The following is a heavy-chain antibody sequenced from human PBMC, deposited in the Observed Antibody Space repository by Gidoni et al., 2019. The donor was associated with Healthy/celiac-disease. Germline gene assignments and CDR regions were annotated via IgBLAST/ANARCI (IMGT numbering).Heavy chain of an antibody. Sequence: QVQLVESGGGVVQPGRSLRLSCAASGFTFSSYAMHWVRQAPGKGLEWVAVISYDGSNKYYADSVKGRFTISRDNSKNTLYLQMNSLRAEDTAVYYCARDHRWLRPSYYGMDVWGQGTTVTVSS. D-gene: IGHD5-12*01. V-gene: IGHV3-30*04. CDR1: GFTFSSYA. CDR2: ISYDGSNK. J-gene: IGHJ6*02. CDR3: ARDHRWLRPSYYGMDV.